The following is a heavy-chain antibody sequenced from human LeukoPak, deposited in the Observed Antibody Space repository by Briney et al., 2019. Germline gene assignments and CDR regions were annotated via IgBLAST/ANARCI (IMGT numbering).Heavy chain of an antibody. V-gene: IGHV3-7*01. CDR3: AREIQDSYDYVWGSYPDY. Sequence: GGSLRLSCAASGFTFSSHWMHWVRQAPGKGLEWVANIKQDGSEKYYVDSVKGRFTISRDNAKNSLYLQMNSLRAEDTAVYYCAREIQDSYDYVWGSYPDYWGQGTLVTVSS. D-gene: IGHD3-16*01. J-gene: IGHJ4*02. CDR2: IKQDGSEK. CDR1: GFTFSSHW.